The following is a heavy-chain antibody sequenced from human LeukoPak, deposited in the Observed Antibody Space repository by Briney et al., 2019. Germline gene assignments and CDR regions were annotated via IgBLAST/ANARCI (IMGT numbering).Heavy chain of an antibody. CDR1: GYSFTSYW. J-gene: IGHJ3*02. D-gene: IGHD4-23*01. CDR3: ARQIRTTVVTEREDAFDI. CDR2: IYPGDSDT. V-gene: IGHV5-51*01. Sequence: LGESLKISCKGSGYSFTSYWIGWVRQMPGKGLEWMGIIYPGDSDTRYSPSFQGQVTISADKSISTAYLQWSSLKASDTAMYYCARQIRTTVVTEREDAFDIWGQGTMVTVSS.